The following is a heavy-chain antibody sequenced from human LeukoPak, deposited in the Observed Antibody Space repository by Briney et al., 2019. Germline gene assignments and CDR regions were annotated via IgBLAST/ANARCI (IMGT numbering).Heavy chain of an antibody. CDR2: IYSGGST. D-gene: IGHD3-10*01. J-gene: IGHJ6*04. Sequence: GGSLRLSCAASGFTVSSNYMSWVRQAPGKGLEWVSVIYSGGSTYYADSVKGRFTISRDNSKNTLYLQMNSLRAEDTAVYYCARDPGYYGSGKTAVWGKGTTVTISS. V-gene: IGHV3-66*01. CDR1: GFTVSSNY. CDR3: ARDPGYYGSGKTAV.